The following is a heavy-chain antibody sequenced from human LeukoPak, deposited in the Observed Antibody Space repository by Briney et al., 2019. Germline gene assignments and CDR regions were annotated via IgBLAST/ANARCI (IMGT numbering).Heavy chain of an antibody. Sequence: GGSLRLSSAASGFTFSGHNMNWVRQAPGKGLEWISFVSISSGTIYYADSVNGRFRISRDNAKSSLDLEMNSLRAEDTGVYYCARAMSTFGGVRNYFDSWGQGTLVTVSS. CDR2: VSISSGTI. CDR3: ARAMSTFGGVRNYFDS. CDR1: GFTFSGHN. D-gene: IGHD3-16*01. J-gene: IGHJ4*02. V-gene: IGHV3-48*04.